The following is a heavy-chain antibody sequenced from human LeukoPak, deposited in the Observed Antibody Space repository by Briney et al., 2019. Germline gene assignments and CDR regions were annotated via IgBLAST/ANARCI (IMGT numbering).Heavy chain of an antibody. V-gene: IGHV1-46*01. CDR3: ARDSHAFASDY. Sequence: VKVSCKTSGYTFTTHHIHWVRQAPGQGLEWMGFINTNDGYTNYAQKFQGRITVTRDTSTNTVYMELRSLRSDDTALYYCARDSHAFASDYWGQGTLVTVSS. CDR2: INTNDGYT. J-gene: IGHJ4*02. CDR1: GYTFTTHH.